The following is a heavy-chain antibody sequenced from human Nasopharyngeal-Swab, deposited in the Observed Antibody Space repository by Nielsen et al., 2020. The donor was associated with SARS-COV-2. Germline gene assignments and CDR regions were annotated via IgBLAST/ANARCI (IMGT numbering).Heavy chain of an antibody. CDR1: GYTFTSYY. V-gene: IGHV1-46*01. D-gene: IGHD3-10*01. J-gene: IGHJ3*02. Sequence: ASVKVSCKASGYTFTSYYMHWVRQAPGQGLEWMGIINPSGGSTSYAQKFQGRVTMTRDTSTSTVYMELSSLRSEDTAVYYCAREFTMVRGVIINAFDIWGQGTMVTVSS. CDR2: INPSGGST. CDR3: AREFTMVRGVIINAFDI.